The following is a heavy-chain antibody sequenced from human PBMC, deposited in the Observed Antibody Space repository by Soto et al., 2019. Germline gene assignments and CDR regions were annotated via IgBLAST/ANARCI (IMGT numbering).Heavy chain of an antibody. CDR1: GGSISSSSYY. CDR2: IYYSGST. D-gene: IGHD2-21*02. CDR3: ARHAGKYCGGDCYNVNWFDP. V-gene: IGHV4-39*01. J-gene: IGHJ5*02. Sequence: SETLSLTCTVSGGSISSSSYYWGWIRQPPGKGLEWIGSIYYSGSTYYNPSLKSRVTISVDTSKNQFSLKLSSVTAADTAVYYCARHAGKYCGGDCYNVNWFDPWGQGTLVTVSS.